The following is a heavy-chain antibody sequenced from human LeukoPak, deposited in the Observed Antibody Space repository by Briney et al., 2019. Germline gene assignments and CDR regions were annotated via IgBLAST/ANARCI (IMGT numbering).Heavy chain of an antibody. D-gene: IGHD3-22*01. J-gene: IGHJ6*03. CDR1: GGSFSGYH. CDR3: ARGRHDITMIVVVMTSVSYYLDV. Sequence: TETLSLTCAVYGGSFSGYHWTWIRQSPGKGLEWIGDINPSGSTYYNPSLKSRLTISVDTSKNQFSLKLRSVTAADTAVYYCARGRHDITMIVVVMTSVSYYLDVWGKGTTVTVS. V-gene: IGHV4-34*01. CDR2: INPSGST.